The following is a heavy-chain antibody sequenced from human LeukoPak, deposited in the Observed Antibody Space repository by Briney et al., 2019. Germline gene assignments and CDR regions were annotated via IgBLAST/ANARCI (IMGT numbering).Heavy chain of an antibody. CDR3: ARDGSGGSVYSFDY. CDR2: IYSGGST. Sequence: GGSLRLSCAASGFTVSSDYMSWVRQAPGKGLEWVSVIYSGGSTYYADSVKGRFTISRDNSRNTLYLQMNSLRAEDTGVYYCARDGSGGSVYSFDYWGQGTLVTVSS. D-gene: IGHD3-16*01. J-gene: IGHJ4*02. V-gene: IGHV3-53*01. CDR1: GFTVSSDY.